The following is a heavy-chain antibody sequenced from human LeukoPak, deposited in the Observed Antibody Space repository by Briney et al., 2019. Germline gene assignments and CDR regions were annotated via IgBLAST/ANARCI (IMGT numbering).Heavy chain of an antibody. CDR3: AKDPGYSSSYYYFDY. CDR1: GFTFSSYG. CDR2: ISYDGSNK. Sequence: GGSLRLSCAASGFTFSSYGMHWVRQAPGKGLEWVAVISYDGSNKYYADSVKGRFTISRDNSKNTLYLQMNSLRAEDTAVYYCAKDPGYSSSYYYFDYWGQGTLVTVSS. D-gene: IGHD6-13*01. V-gene: IGHV3-30*18. J-gene: IGHJ4*02.